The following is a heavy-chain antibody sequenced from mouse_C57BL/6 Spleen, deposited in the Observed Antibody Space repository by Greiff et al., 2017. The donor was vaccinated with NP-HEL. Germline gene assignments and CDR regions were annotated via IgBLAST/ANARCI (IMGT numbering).Heavy chain of an antibody. D-gene: IGHD2-5*01. CDR3: ARVYSNYEAWFAY. CDR1: GFTVSSYA. V-gene: IGHV5-4*03. J-gene: IGHJ3*01. Sequence: VKLKEAGGGLVKPGGSLKLSGAASGFTVSSYAMSWVRQTPEKRLEGVATISDGGSYTYYPDNVKGRFTISRDNAKNNLYLQMSHLKSEDTAMYYCARVYSNYEAWFAYWDQGTLVTVSA. CDR2: ISDGGSYT.